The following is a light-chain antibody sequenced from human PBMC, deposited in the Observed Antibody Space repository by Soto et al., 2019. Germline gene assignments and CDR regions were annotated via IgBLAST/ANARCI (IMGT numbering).Light chain of an antibody. Sequence: QAVVTQPPSVSGAPGQRVTISCTGSSSNIGAGYDVHWYQQLPGTDPKLLIYGNSNRPSGVPDRFSGSKSGTSASLAISGLPAWDEADYYLQPYDSSLSGLVFGTGTKVTVL. CDR3: QPYDSSLSGLV. CDR2: GNS. V-gene: IGLV1-40*01. CDR1: SSNIGAGYD. J-gene: IGLJ1*01.